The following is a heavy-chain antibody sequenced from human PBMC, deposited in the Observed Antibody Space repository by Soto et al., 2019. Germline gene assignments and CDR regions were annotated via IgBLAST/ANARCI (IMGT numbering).Heavy chain of an antibody. CDR1: GGSITNDNYY. J-gene: IGHJ4*02. CDR3: ARVPAY. V-gene: IGHV4-39*07. Sequence: SETLSLTCTVSGGSITNDNYYWAWIRQPPGKGLEWIGSIYHVGNTYYTSSLKSRVTISVDTSKNQFSLKLSSVTAADTAVYYCARVPAYWGQGILVTVSS. CDR2: IYHVGNT. D-gene: IGHD2-2*01.